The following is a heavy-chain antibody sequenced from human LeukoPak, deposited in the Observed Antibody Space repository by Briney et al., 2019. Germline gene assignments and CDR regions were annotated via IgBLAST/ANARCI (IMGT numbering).Heavy chain of an antibody. CDR1: GYSFTSYW. CDR3: ARQKGRYYDILTGYYSDYYYGMDV. J-gene: IGHJ6*04. Sequence: GESLKISCKGSGYSFTSYWIGWVRQMPGKGLEWMGIIYPGDSDTRYSPSFQGQVTISADKSISTAYLQWGSLKASDTAMYYCARQKGRYYDILTGYYSDYYYGMDVWGKGTTVTVSS. D-gene: IGHD3-9*01. V-gene: IGHV5-51*01. CDR2: IYPGDSDT.